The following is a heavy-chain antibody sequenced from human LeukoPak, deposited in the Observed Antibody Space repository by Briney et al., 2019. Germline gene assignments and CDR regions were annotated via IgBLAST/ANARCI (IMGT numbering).Heavy chain of an antibody. V-gene: IGHV3-23*01. D-gene: IGHD4-17*01. Sequence: QSGGSLRLSCAASGFTFSAYAITWVRQAPGKGLEWVSAIRGNSERTYYADSVRGRFTISRDNSKDTVYLQMNSLRAEDTAVYYCAKDCTVTRGGGWYFDYWGQGALVTVSS. CDR1: GFTFSAYA. J-gene: IGHJ4*02. CDR2: IRGNSERT. CDR3: AKDCTVTRGGGWYFDY.